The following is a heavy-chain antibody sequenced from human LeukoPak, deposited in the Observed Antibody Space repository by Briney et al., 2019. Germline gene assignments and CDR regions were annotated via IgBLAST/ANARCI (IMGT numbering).Heavy chain of an antibody. J-gene: IGHJ6*03. CDR2: IWYDGSNK. CDR3: AKEGPYYYYYYMDV. V-gene: IGHV3-33*06. Sequence: GGSLRLSCAASGFTFSSYVMHWVRQAPGKGLEWVAVIWYDGSNKYYADSVKGRFTISRDNSKNTLYLQMNSLRAEDTAVYYCAKEGPYYYYYYMDVWGKGTTVTVSS. CDR1: GFTFSSYV.